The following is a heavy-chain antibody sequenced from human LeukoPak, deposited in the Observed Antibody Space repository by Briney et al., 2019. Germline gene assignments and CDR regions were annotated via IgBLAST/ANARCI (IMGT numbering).Heavy chain of an antibody. V-gene: IGHV4-61*08. CDR1: GGSVSNFDHY. CDR3: ARFCNYYDSSGYYYGFDP. Sequence: PSETLSLTCTVSGGSVSNFDHYWTWIRQPPGKGLEWIGFIYSSGTTKYTPSLESRITIIMDTSKNQFSLRLNSVTAADTAVYYCARFCNYYDSSGYYYGFDPWGQGTLVTVSS. J-gene: IGHJ5*02. D-gene: IGHD3-22*01. CDR2: IYSSGTT.